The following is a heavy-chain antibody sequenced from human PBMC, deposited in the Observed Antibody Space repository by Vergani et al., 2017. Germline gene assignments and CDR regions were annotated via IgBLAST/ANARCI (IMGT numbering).Heavy chain of an antibody. Sequence: QVQLQESGPGLVKPPGTLSLTCAVSGGSISGTNWWSWVRQSPGKGLEWIGYIYYSGSTYYNPSLKSRVTISVDTSKNQFSLKLSSVTAADTAVYYCAREVHQPYYYDSSGSLDYWGQGTLVTVSS. CDR1: GGSISGTNW. D-gene: IGHD3-22*01. V-gene: IGHV4-4*03. J-gene: IGHJ4*02. CDR3: AREVHQPYYYDSSGSLDY. CDR2: IYYSGST.